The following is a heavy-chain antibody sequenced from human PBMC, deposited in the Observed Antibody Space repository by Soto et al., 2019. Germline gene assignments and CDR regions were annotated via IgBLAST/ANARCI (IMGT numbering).Heavy chain of an antibody. CDR2: IIPIFGTA. V-gene: IGHV1-69*12. J-gene: IGHJ6*02. Sequence: QVQLVQSGAEVKKPGSSVKVSCKASGGTFSSYAISWVRQAPGQGLEWMGGIIPIFGTANYAQKFQGRVTITADESTSTAYMELSSLRSEDTAVYYCASLATRTGYSSSWLGVYYGMDVWGQGTTVTVSS. CDR3: ASLATRTGYSSSWLGVYYGMDV. CDR1: GGTFSSYA. D-gene: IGHD6-13*01.